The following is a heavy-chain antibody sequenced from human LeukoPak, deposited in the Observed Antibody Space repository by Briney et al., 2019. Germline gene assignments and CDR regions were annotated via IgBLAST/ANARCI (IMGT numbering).Heavy chain of an antibody. J-gene: IGHJ6*02. CDR3: ARVAAAASRIYYYYGMDV. D-gene: IGHD6-13*01. Sequence: LSLTXTVSGXSISSGGYYWSWLRQHPGTGLEWIGYIYYSGSTYYNPSLKSRVTISVDTSKNQFSLKLSSVTAADTAVYYCARVAAAASRIYYYYGMDVWGQGTTVTVSS. CDR1: GXSISSGGYY. V-gene: IGHV4-31*02. CDR2: IYYSGST.